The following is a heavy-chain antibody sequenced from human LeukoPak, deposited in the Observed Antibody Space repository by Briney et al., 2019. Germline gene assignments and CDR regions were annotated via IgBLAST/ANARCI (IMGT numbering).Heavy chain of an antibody. CDR3: ARDLGYASGWYYFDH. V-gene: IGHV4-59*01. CDR1: GGSMSNYY. CDR2: IFYSGST. J-gene: IGHJ4*02. D-gene: IGHD6-19*01. Sequence: PSETLSLTCSVSGGSMSNYYWSWIRQPPGKGLEWIGNIFYSGSTNYNPSLKSRVTILVDTSKKQFSLKLRSMTAADTAVYFCARDLGYASGWYYFDHWGQGTLVTVSS.